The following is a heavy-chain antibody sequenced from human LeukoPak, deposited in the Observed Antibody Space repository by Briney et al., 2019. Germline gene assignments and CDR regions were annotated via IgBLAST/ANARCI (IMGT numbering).Heavy chain of an antibody. CDR3: APRSPELNALGY. CDR2: ISHDGSRK. J-gene: IGHJ4*02. Sequence: AGGSLRLSCAASGFTFNSYGMHWVRQAPGKGLEWVAVISHDGSRKYYADSVKGRFTISRDNSKNTLYLQMNSLRAEGTAVYYCAPRSPELNALGYWGQGTLVTVSS. V-gene: IGHV3-30*03. D-gene: IGHD7-27*01. CDR1: GFTFNSYG.